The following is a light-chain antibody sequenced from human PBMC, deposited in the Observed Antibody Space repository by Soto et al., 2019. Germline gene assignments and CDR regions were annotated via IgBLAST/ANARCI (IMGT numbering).Light chain of an antibody. Sequence: QSVLTQPPSASGAPGQSVTISCSGSASNVESETVNWYQQLPGTAPKLVVYSNKKRPSAGPDRFSASKSGTSASLAISNLPPEDEADYYCVAWHAPVNGGVFGGGTKVTVL. V-gene: IGLV1-44*01. J-gene: IGLJ3*02. CDR1: ASNVESET. CDR2: SNK. CDR3: VAWHAPVNGGV.